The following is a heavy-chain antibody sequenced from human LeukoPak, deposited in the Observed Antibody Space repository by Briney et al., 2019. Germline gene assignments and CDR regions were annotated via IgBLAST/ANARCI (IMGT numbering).Heavy chain of an antibody. CDR1: GFTFSSYS. V-gene: IGHV3-21*01. D-gene: IGHD2-15*01. J-gene: IGHJ3*02. Sequence: PGGSLRLSCAASGFTFSSYSMNWVRQAPGKGLEWVSFISSSSSYIYYADSVKGRFTISRDNAKNSLYLQMNSLRAEDTAVYYCTTLYCSGGSCYLLDAFDIWGQGTMVTVSS. CDR3: TTLYCSGGSCYLLDAFDI. CDR2: ISSSSSYI.